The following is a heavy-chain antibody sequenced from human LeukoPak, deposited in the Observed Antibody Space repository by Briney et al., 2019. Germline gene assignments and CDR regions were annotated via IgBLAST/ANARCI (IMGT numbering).Heavy chain of an antibody. D-gene: IGHD3-3*01. V-gene: IGHV1-2*02. CDR2: INPNSGGT. CDR1: GYTFTGYY. Sequence: ASVKVSCKASGYTFTGYYMHGVGQAPGQGLEWMGWINPNSGGTNYAQKFQGRVTMTRDTSISTAYMELSRLRSDDTAVYYCARDYGVFGVVSLYYYMDVWGKGTTVTVSS. J-gene: IGHJ6*03. CDR3: ARDYGVFGVVSLYYYMDV.